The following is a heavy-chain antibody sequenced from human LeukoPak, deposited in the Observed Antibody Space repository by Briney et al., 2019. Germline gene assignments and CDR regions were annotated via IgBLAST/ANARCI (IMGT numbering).Heavy chain of an antibody. CDR2: IYHSWST. CDR3: ATRSITMVRGVINDF. CDR1: GGSISSSNW. D-gene: IGHD3-10*01. Sequence: SETLSLTCAVSGGSISSSNWWSWVRQPPGKGLEWIGEIYHSWSTNYNPSLKSRVTISVDKAKNQFSLKLSSVTAADTAVYYCATRSITMVRGVINDFWGQGTMVTVSS. J-gene: IGHJ4*02. V-gene: IGHV4-4*02.